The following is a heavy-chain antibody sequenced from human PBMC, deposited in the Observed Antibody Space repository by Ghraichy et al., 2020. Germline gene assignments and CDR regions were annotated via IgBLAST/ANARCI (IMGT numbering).Heavy chain of an antibody. CDR3: AREGGYCSGGSCYSGVNYFDY. CDR1: GYTFTSYG. Sequence: ASVKVSCKASGYTFTSYGISWVRQAPGQGLEWMGWISAYNGNTNYAQKLQGRVTMTTDTSTSTAYMELRSLRSDDTAVYYCAREGGYCSGGSCYSGVNYFDYWGQGTLVTVSS. J-gene: IGHJ4*02. V-gene: IGHV1-18*01. D-gene: IGHD2-15*01. CDR2: ISAYNGNT.